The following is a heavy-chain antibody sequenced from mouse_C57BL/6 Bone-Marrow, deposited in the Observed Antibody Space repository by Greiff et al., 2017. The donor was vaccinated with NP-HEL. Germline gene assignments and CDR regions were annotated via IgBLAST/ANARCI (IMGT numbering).Heavy chain of an antibody. V-gene: IGHV1-61*01. Sequence: QVQLQQPGAELVRPGSSVKLSCKASGYTFTSYWMDWVKQRPGQGLEWIGNIYPSDSETHFNQKFKDKATLTVDKSSSTAYMQLSSLTSEDSAVYYCARWGDAMDYWGQGTSVTVSS. CDR1: GYTFTSYW. CDR2: IYPSDSET. J-gene: IGHJ4*01. CDR3: ARWGDAMDY.